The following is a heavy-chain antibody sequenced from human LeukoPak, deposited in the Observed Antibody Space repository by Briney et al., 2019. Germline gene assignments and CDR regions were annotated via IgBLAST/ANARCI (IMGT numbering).Heavy chain of an antibody. J-gene: IGHJ6*02. CDR3: ARGGYYYDSSGHSDYYYYYGMDV. D-gene: IGHD3-22*01. CDR2: ISGGGSYI. V-gene: IGHV3-21*01. Sequence: PGGSLRLSCAASGFTFSNYRLNWVRQAPGKGLEWVSSISGGGSYIDYADSVKGRFTISRDNAKNSLYLQMNSLRAEDTAVYYCARGGYYYDSSGHSDYYYYYGMDVWGQGTTVTVSS. CDR1: GFTFSNYR.